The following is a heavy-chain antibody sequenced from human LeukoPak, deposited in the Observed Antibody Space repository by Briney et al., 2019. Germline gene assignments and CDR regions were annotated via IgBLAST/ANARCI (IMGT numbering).Heavy chain of an antibody. J-gene: IGHJ4*02. D-gene: IGHD6-6*01. CDR3: SRDLVSRSNY. Sequence: GGSLRLSCAASGFTFSRYTMNWVRQSPGKGLEWVSSISSSGYYIYYADSVKGRFTISRDNAKNSLYLQMNRLRAEATAVYYCSRDLVSRSNYWGQGSPVTVSS. CDR2: ISSSGYYI. V-gene: IGHV3-21*01. CDR1: GFTFSRYT.